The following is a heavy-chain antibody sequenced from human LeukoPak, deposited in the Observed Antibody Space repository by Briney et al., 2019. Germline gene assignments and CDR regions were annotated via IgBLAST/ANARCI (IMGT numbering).Heavy chain of an antibody. CDR3: ARGDYGDDHAFDI. CDR2: IIRGSGYI. V-gene: IGHV3-21*01. J-gene: IGHJ3*02. CDR1: GFTFSSYP. D-gene: IGHD4-17*01. Sequence: GGSLRLSCAASGFTFSSYPMNWFRQAPGKGLEWVSSIIRGSGYIYYADSVKGRFTISRDNPKNSLYLQMNSLRAEDTAVYYCARGDYGDDHAFDIWGQGTMVTVSS.